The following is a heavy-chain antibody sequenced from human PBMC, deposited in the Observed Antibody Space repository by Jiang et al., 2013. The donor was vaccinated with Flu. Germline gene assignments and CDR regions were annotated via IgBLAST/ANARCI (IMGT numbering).Heavy chain of an antibody. Sequence: SQTLSLTCAISGDSVSSTSTAWNWIRQSPSRGLEWLGRTYYRSKWYSDYAVSVKSRITINADTSKNQFSLQLDSVTPDDTAVYYCARVLRSFSPLDAFDIWGQGTVVTVSS. V-gene: IGHV6-1*01. CDR2: TYYRSKWYS. CDR1: GDSVSSTSTA. D-gene: IGHD1-26*01. J-gene: IGHJ3*02. CDR3: ARVLRSFSPLDAFDI.